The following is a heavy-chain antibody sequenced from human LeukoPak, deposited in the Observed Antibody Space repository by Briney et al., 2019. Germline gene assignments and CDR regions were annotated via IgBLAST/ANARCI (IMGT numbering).Heavy chain of an antibody. D-gene: IGHD1-1*01. CDR1: GYTFTGYY. J-gene: IGHJ3*02. CDR3: ARAPTNDAYDI. Sequence: GASVKISCKASGYTFTGYYIHWVRQAPGQGLEWVAWINTNSGDTHYAQNFQGRVTMTRDTSISTASMDLSRLRSDDTAVYYCARAPTNDAYDIWGRGTMVTVSS. V-gene: IGHV1-2*02. CDR2: INTNSGDT.